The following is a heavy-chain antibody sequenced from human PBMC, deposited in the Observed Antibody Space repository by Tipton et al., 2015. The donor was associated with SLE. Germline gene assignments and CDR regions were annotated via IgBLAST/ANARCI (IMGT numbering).Heavy chain of an antibody. Sequence: TLSLTCTVSGGSISSSSYYWGWIRQPPGKGLEWIGSIYYSGSTYYNPSLKSRVTISVDTSKNQFSLKLSSVTAADTAMYYCARGSTGIVVVPAAHYYYYYMDVWGKGTTVTVSS. J-gene: IGHJ6*03. CDR2: IYYSGST. V-gene: IGHV4-39*07. CDR1: GGSISSSSYY. D-gene: IGHD2-2*01. CDR3: ARGSTGIVVVPAAHYYYYYMDV.